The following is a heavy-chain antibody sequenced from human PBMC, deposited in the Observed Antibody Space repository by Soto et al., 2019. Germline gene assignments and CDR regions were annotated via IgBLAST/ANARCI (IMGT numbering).Heavy chain of an antibody. J-gene: IGHJ4*02. CDR1: GGSVSRGSYS. Sequence: SETLSLICAVSGGSVSRGSYSWSWIRQPPGKGLEWIGYIYYFGGTNYNPSLKSRVTISVDRSKNLFSLRLSSVTAADTAVYYCARVGGNIFDYWGQGAPVTVSS. CDR3: ARVGGNIFDY. V-gene: IGHV4-61*03. CDR2: IYYFGGT. D-gene: IGHD3-16*01.